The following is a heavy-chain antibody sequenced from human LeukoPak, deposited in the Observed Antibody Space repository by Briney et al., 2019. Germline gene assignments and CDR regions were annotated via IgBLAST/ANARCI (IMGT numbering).Heavy chain of an antibody. J-gene: IGHJ6*04. D-gene: IGHD6-13*01. V-gene: IGHV3-30*18. CDR3: AKDAYSSSWYTGYYGMDV. Sequence: PGGSLRLSCAASGFTFSSYGMHWVRQAPGKGLEWVAVISYDGSNKYYADSVKGRFTISRDNSKNTLYLQMNSLRAADTAVYYCAKDAYSSSWYTGYYGMDVWGKGTTVTVSS. CDR2: ISYDGSNK. CDR1: GFTFSSYG.